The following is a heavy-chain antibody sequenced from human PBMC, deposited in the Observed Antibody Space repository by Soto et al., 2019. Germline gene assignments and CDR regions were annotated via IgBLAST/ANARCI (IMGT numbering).Heavy chain of an antibody. J-gene: IGHJ3*02. V-gene: IGHV1-3*01. D-gene: IGHD3-10*01. CDR1: GYGFSAHV. Sequence: QVQLVQSGPEVRKPGASVKLSCRASGYGFSAHVMHWVRQAPGQRREWMGWVRAGNGKRKYSEPFQARLTISTDTSANTGDMELSNLRSEDTAVYYCPREYGSGKYYKAFDIWGQGTTVT. CDR3: PREYGSGKYYKAFDI. CDR2: VRAGNGKR.